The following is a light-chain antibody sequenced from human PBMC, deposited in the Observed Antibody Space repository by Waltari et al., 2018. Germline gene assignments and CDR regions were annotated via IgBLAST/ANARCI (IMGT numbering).Light chain of an antibody. Sequence: IVLTQSPGTPSLSPGARATLSCRASQSFSSSFLAWYQQRPGQAPRLLIYGASNRAAGIPDRFSGSGSGTDFTLTISRLEPEDFAVYYCQWYGSSPLLTFGGGTTVAIK. CDR1: QSFSSSF. J-gene: IGKJ4*01. CDR3: QWYGSSPLLT. CDR2: GAS. V-gene: IGKV3-20*01.